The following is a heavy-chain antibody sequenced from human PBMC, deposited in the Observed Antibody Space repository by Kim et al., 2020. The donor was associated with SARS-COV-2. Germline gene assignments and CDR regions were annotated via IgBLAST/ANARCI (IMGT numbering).Heavy chain of an antibody. CDR3: ARAGGDYLNWFDP. D-gene: IGHD4-17*01. Sequence: YNPSLKSRVTISVDTSKNQFSLKLSSVTAADTAVYYCARAGGDYLNWFDPWGQGTLVTVSS. V-gene: IGHV4-31*02. J-gene: IGHJ5*02.